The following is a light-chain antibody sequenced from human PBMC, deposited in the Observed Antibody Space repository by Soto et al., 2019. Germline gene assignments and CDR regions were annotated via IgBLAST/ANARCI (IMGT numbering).Light chain of an antibody. CDR3: SSYTNTSIWV. V-gene: IGLV2-14*03. CDR2: DVT. Sequence: QSALTQPASVSGSPGQSITISCTGTSSDIGGHNHVSWYQQHPGKTPKLMIYDVTKRPSGVSNRFSGSKSGNTASLTISGRQAEDEADYYCSSYTNTSIWVFGGGTKLTVL. CDR1: SSDIGGHNH. J-gene: IGLJ3*02.